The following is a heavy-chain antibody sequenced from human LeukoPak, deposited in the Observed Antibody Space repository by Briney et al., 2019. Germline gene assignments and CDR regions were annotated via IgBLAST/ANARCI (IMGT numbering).Heavy chain of an antibody. Sequence: GESLKICCHGSGYSFASYWIGWVRQMPGEGVEGMCIIYPGDSDTRYSPSSKSKVTISADKSISTAYLQWSSLKASDTAMYYCAIWGLFDAFDIWGQGTMVTVSS. J-gene: IGHJ3*02. CDR2: IYPGDSDT. D-gene: IGHD3-10*01. CDR1: GYSFASYW. CDR3: AIWGLFDAFDI. V-gene: IGHV5-51*01.